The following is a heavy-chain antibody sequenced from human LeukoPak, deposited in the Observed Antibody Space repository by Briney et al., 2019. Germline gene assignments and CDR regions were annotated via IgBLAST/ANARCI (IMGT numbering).Heavy chain of an antibody. CDR3: ARTDCSSTSCYVPPGYFDL. Sequence: PGGSLRLSCAASGFTFSSYSMNWVRQAPGKGLEWVSYISSSSSTIYYADSVKGRFTISRDNAKNSLYLQMNSLRAEDTAVYYCARTDCSSTSCYVPPGYFDLWGRGTLVTVSS. CDR2: ISSSSSTI. D-gene: IGHD2-2*01. CDR1: GFTFSSYS. J-gene: IGHJ2*01. V-gene: IGHV3-48*01.